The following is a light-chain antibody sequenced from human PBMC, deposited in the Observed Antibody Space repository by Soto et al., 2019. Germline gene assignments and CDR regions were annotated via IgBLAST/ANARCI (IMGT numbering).Light chain of an antibody. CDR3: SSHTSLATHVL. J-gene: IGLJ2*01. Sequence: QSVLTQPASVSGSPGQSITISCTGTSNDIGGHDYVSWYQQRPGKAPKMLIYEVRDRPSGVSSRFSGSKSGNTASLTISGLQAEDEGDYYCSSHTSLATHVLFGGGTKLTVL. CDR1: SNDIGGHDY. V-gene: IGLV2-14*01. CDR2: EVR.